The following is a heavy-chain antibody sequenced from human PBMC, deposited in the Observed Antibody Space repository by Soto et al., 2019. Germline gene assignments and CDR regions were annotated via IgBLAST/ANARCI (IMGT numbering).Heavy chain of an antibody. V-gene: IGHV4-31*03. CDR2: IYYSGST. J-gene: IGHJ3*02. CDR1: GGSISSGGYC. CDR3: ARILLLGYCSGGSCPGAFDI. Sequence: PSKTLSLTCTVSGGSISSGGYCWSWIRQHPGKGLEWIGYIYYSGSTYYNPSLKSRVTISVDTSKNQFSLKLSSVTAADTAVYYCARILLLGYCSGGSCPGAFDIWGQGTMVPVSS. D-gene: IGHD2-15*01.